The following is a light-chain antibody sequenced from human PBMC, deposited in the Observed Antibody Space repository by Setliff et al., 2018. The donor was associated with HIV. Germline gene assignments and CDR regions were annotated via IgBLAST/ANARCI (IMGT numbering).Light chain of an antibody. CDR1: SNDVGGYNY. V-gene: IGLV2-14*01. CDR3: CSYVTGSTYV. CDR2: EVT. Sequence: QSALTQPASVSGSPGQSITISCTGTSNDVGGYNYVCWYQQHPGKAPKLMIYEVTNRPSGVSYRFSGSKSGNTASLTISGLQAEDEADYYCCSYVTGSTYVCGTGTKVTVL. J-gene: IGLJ1*01.